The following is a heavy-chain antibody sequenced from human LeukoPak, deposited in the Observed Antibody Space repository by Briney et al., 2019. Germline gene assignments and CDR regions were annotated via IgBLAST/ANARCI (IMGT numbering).Heavy chain of an antibody. D-gene: IGHD5-24*01. V-gene: IGHV3-23*01. CDR2: ISGSGSST. CDR3: AKRDGYNSNPLKD. CDR1: GFTFSSYA. J-gene: IGHJ4*02. Sequence: GGSLRLSCAASGFTFSSYAMSWVRQAPGKGLEWVSAISGSGSSTYYADSVKGRFTISRDDSKNTLYLQMNSLRAEDTALYYCAKRDGYNSNPLKDWGQGTLVTVSS.